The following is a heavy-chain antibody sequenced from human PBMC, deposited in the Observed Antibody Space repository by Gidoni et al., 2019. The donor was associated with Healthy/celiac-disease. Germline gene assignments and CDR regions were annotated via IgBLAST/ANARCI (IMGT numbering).Heavy chain of an antibody. CDR1: VFTFSRYG. CDR3: AKRCSSTSCFDY. V-gene: IGHV3-30*02. J-gene: IGHJ4*02. Sequence: QVQLVESGGGVVEPGGSLRLSCAASVFTFSRYGMHWVRQAPGKGLGWVAFIGYDGSNKYYADSVKGRFTISRDNSKNTLYLQMNSLRAEDTAVYYCAKRCSSTSCFDYWGQGTLVTVSS. CDR2: IGYDGSNK. D-gene: IGHD2-2*01.